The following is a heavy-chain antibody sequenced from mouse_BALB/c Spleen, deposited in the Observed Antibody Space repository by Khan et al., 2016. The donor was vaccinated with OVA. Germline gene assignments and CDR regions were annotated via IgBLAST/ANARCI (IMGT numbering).Heavy chain of an antibody. CDR3: ARSPYGNVAY. D-gene: IGHD2-1*01. J-gene: IGHJ3*01. CDR2: ISSDGDYT. Sequence: EVELVESGGGLVKPGGSLKLSCAASGFTFSTYAMSLVRQTPEKRLELVATISSDGDYTYFPDNVTGRFTITRENAKNSLCLQMTSLRSEDTAMYDCARSPYGNVAYWGKGTLVTVSA. V-gene: IGHV5-9-3*01. CDR1: GFTFSTYA.